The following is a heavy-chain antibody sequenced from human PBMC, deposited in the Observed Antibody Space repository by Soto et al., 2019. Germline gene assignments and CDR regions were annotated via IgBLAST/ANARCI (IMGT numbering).Heavy chain of an antibody. V-gene: IGHV4-59*08. J-gene: IGHJ3*02. D-gene: IGHD3-22*01. Sequence: PSETLSLTCPSSGGSISSYYWSWIRQPPGNGLEWIGYIYYSGSTNYNPSLKSRVTISVDTSKNQFSLKLSSVTAADTAVYYCARHRAPSRWYYDSSGSIDAFDIWGQGTMVT. CDR3: ARHRAPSRWYYDSSGSIDAFDI. CDR2: IYYSGST. CDR1: GGSISSYY.